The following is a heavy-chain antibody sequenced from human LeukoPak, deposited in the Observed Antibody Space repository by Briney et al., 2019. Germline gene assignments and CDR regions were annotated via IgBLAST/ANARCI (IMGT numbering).Heavy chain of an antibody. Sequence: ASVKVSCKASGYTFTSYGISWVRQAPGQGLEWMGGIIPIFGTANYAQKFQGRVTITADESTSTAYMELSSLRSEDTAVYYCARVNDFWSGYPYGPFDYWGQGTLVTVSS. CDR1: GYTFTSYG. CDR3: ARVNDFWSGYPYGPFDY. CDR2: IIPIFGTA. J-gene: IGHJ4*02. V-gene: IGHV1-69*13. D-gene: IGHD3-3*01.